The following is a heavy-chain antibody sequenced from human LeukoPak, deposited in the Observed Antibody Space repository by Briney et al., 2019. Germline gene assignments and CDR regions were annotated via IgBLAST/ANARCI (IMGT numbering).Heavy chain of an antibody. CDR1: GGSISSSSYY. J-gene: IGHJ5*02. CDR2: IYYSGST. CDR3: ARMRPSNWFDP. V-gene: IGHV4-39*01. Sequence: SETLSLTCTVSGGSISSSSYYWGWIRQPPGKGLEWIGSIYYSGSTYYNPSLKSRVTISVDTSKNQFPLKLSSVTAADTAVYYCARMRPSNWFDPWGQGTLVTVSS.